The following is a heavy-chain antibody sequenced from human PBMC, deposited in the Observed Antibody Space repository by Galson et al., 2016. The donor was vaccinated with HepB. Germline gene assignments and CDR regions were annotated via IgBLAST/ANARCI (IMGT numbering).Heavy chain of an antibody. CDR1: GFTFSSYG. J-gene: IGHJ3*02. CDR2: ISGSGGST. D-gene: IGHD2-2*01. V-gene: IGHV3-23*01. Sequence: SLRLSCAASGFTFSSYGMSWVRQAPGKGLEWVSAISGSGGSTYYADSVKGRFTISRDNSKNTLYLQMNNLRAEDTALYCCAKEMPSRRFNFDIWGQGTLVTVSS. CDR3: AKEMPSRRFNFDI.